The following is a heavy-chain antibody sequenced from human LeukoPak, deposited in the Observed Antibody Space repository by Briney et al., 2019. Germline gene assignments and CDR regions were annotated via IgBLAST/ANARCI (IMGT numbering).Heavy chain of an antibody. Sequence: GGSLRLSCAASGFTFSSYGMHWVRQAPGKGLDWVAFIRDDGTNKYYADSVKGRFTISRDNSKNTLYLQMNSLRAEDTAVYYCAKDGGSTWTYFDYWGQGTLVTVSS. CDR2: IRDDGTNK. D-gene: IGHD6-13*01. J-gene: IGHJ4*02. V-gene: IGHV3-30*02. CDR1: GFTFSSYG. CDR3: AKDGGSTWTYFDY.